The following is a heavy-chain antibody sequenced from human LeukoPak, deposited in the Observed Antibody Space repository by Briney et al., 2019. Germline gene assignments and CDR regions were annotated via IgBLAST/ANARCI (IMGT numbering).Heavy chain of an antibody. CDR1: GFTFSTYA. Sequence: GGSLRLSCAASGFTFSTYAIHWVRQAPGKGLEWVAVISYDGSAKYYADSVKGRLSISRDNSKNTVYLQINSLRGDDTAVFYCARAAYCGGDCYYYFDYWGQGTLVTVSS. D-gene: IGHD2-21*02. J-gene: IGHJ4*02. CDR2: ISYDGSAK. CDR3: ARAAYCGGDCYYYFDY. V-gene: IGHV3-30-3*01.